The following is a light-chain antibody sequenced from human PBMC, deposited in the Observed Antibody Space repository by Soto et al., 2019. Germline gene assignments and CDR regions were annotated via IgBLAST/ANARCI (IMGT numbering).Light chain of an antibody. CDR3: QQSYSPTAT. Sequence: DIQMTQSPSSLSASVGDRVTITCRASQYISNYLSWYQQKPGKAPKLLIYAASDLQRGVPSRFSGSGSGTDFALTISSLQPDDFATYFCQQSYSPTATFCLGTNVDIK. CDR1: QYISNY. V-gene: IGKV1-39*01. CDR2: AAS. J-gene: IGKJ3*01.